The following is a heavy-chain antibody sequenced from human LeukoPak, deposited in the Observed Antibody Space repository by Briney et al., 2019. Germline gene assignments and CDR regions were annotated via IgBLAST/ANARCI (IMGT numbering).Heavy chain of an antibody. CDR3: ARHAGYSYGYSLFVGARPHAFDI. CDR1: GGSFSGYY. J-gene: IGHJ3*02. Sequence: KPSETLSLTCAVYGGSFSGYYWSWIRQPPGKGLEWIGEINHSGSTNYNPSLKSRVTISVDTYKNQFSLKLSSVTAADTAVYYCARHAGYSYGYSLFVGARPHAFDIWGQGTMVTVSS. V-gene: IGHV4-34*01. D-gene: IGHD5-18*01. CDR2: INHSGST.